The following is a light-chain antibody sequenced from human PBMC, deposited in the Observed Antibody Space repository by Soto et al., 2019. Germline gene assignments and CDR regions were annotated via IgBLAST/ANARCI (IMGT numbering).Light chain of an antibody. Sequence: EIVCAHSSGTLSFSPVERATLSCRASQSVSSYLAWYQQKPGQAPRLLIYDASNRATGIPARFSGSGSGTDFTLTISSLEPEDFAVYYCQQRSNWPPITFGQGTRLEIK. CDR2: DAS. J-gene: IGKJ5*01. CDR3: QQRSNWPPIT. V-gene: IGKV3-11*01. CDR1: QSVSSY.